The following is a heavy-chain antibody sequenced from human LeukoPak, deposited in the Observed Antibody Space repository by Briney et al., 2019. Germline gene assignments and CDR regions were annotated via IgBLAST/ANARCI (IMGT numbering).Heavy chain of an antibody. CDR2: IYYSGST. CDR1: GGSISSYY. CDR3: AREVMVRGGTDAFDI. V-gene: IGHV4-59*12. J-gene: IGHJ3*02. Sequence: PSETLSLTCTVSGGSISSYYWSWIWQPPGKGLEWIGYIYYSGSTNYNPSLKSRVTISVDTSKNQFSLKLSSVTAADTAVYYCAREVMVRGGTDAFDIWGQGTMVTVSS. D-gene: IGHD3-10*01.